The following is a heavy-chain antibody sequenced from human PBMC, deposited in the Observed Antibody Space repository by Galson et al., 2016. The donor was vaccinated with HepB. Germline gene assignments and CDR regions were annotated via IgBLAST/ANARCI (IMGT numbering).Heavy chain of an antibody. CDR1: GGSFDYFV. Sequence: KVSCKAVGGSFDYFVINWVRQTPGQGLEWMGRIIPLLGITNYADKMKDRVTIVADKSTSTASMVLSGLSFDDTAVYFCAGRHSTTWKDGLDVWGRGTTVAVSS. CDR3: AGRHSTTWKDGLDV. D-gene: IGHD1-1*01. J-gene: IGHJ6*04. V-gene: IGHV1-69*04. CDR2: IIPLLGIT.